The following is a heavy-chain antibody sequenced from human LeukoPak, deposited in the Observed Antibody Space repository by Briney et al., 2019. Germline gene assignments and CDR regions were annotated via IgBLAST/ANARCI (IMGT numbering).Heavy chain of an antibody. Sequence: PGRSLRLSCAASGFTFSSYGMHWVRQAPGKGLEWVAVISYDGSDKQYADSVKGRFTISRDNSKNTLYLQMNSLRAEDTAVYYCAKYSSISNYYYGMDVWGQGTTVTVSS. CDR2: ISYDGSDK. CDR3: AKYSSISNYYYGMDV. V-gene: IGHV3-30*18. CDR1: GFTFSSYG. D-gene: IGHD6-13*01. J-gene: IGHJ6*02.